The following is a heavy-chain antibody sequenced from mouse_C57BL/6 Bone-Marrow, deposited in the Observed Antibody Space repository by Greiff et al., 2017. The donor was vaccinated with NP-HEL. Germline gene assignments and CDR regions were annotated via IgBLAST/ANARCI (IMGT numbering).Heavy chain of an antibody. D-gene: IGHD4-1*02. V-gene: IGHV3-6*01. Sequence: EVQLVESGPGLVKPSQSLSLTCSVTGYSITSGYYWNWIRQFPGNKLEWMGYISYDGSNNYNPSLKNRISITRDTSKNQFFLKLNSVTTEDTATYYCARRTTGTYFDVWGTGTTVTVSS. CDR3: ARRTTGTYFDV. J-gene: IGHJ1*03. CDR1: GYSITSGYY. CDR2: ISYDGSN.